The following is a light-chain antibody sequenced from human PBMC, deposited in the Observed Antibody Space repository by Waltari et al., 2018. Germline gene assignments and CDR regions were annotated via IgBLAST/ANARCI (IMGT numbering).Light chain of an antibody. CDR3: QQSYSTPYT. J-gene: IGKJ2*01. CDR1: QTISSY. CDR2: VAS. Sequence: DIQMTQSPSSLSASVGDRVTITCRASQTISSYLNCYQQRPGKPPKLLIYVASSLQTGVPSRFSGSGSGTDFTLTINCLQPEDFATYYCQQSYSTPYTFGQGTTLEVK. V-gene: IGKV1-39*01.